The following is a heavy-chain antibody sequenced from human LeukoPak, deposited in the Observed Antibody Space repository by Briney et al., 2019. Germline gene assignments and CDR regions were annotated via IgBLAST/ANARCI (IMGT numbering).Heavy chain of an antibody. D-gene: IGHD6-19*01. CDR1: GGSISSYY. CDR2: IYYSGST. V-gene: IGHV4-59*01. CDR3: ARAFMAGTFDY. Sequence: PSETLSLTCTVSGGSISSYYWSWIRQPPGKGLEWIGYIYYSGSTNYNPSLKSRVTISVDTSKNQFSLKLSSVTAADTAVYYCARAFMAGTFDYWGQGTLVTVSS. J-gene: IGHJ4*02.